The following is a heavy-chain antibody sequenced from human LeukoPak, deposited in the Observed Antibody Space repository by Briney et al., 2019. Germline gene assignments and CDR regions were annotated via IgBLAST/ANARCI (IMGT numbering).Heavy chain of an antibody. D-gene: IGHD3-10*02. Sequence: GGSLRLSCAASGFTFTNYWMSWVRQAPGKGLELVANIKQDRSEKYYVDSVKGRLTISRDNAKKSLYLQMNSLRAEDTAVYSCARNVPGGDDVWGLGTMVTVSS. CDR2: IKQDRSEK. CDR3: ARNVPGGDDV. V-gene: IGHV3-7*01. CDR1: GFTFTNYW. J-gene: IGHJ3*01.